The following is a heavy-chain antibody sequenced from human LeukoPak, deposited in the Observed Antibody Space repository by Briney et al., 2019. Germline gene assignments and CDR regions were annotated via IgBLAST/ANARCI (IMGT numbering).Heavy chain of an antibody. Sequence: GGSLRLSCAASGFTFSSYEMNWVRQAPGKGLEWVSYISSSGSTIYYADSVKGRFTISRDNAKNSLYLQMNSLRADDTAVYYCAKTLWGLTLLSSDHWGQGTLVTVSS. CDR3: AKTLWGLTLLSSDH. D-gene: IGHD2-21*02. V-gene: IGHV3-48*03. CDR2: ISSSGSTI. J-gene: IGHJ4*02. CDR1: GFTFSSYE.